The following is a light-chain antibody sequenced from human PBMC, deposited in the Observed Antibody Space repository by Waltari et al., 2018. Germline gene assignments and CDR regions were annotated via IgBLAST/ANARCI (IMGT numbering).Light chain of an antibody. Sequence: QSVLTQPPSASATPGQRVTISCSGSRANLGSNFLYWYQQFPQTAPHLLIYRNIERPSGVPERFSASKSGTSASLVISGVRSEDEAIYYCASWDDSHYVFGPGTTVTVL. CDR2: RNI. CDR3: ASWDDSHYV. J-gene: IGLJ1*01. V-gene: IGLV1-47*01. CDR1: RANLGSNF.